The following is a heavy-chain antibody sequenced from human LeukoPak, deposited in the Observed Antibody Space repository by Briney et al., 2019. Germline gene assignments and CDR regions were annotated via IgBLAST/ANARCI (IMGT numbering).Heavy chain of an antibody. D-gene: IGHD2-2*01. CDR2: IIPSVGLI. J-gene: IGHJ4*02. CDR3: TRGGYCSSTSCYLLLDY. CDR1: GGTFSNSA. V-gene: IGHV1-69*04. Sequence: SVKVSCKASGGTFSNSALSWVRQAPGQGLEWLGRIIPSVGLIHYAQKFQGRGTISADETTTTAFLELTSLRSDDTAVYFCTRGGYCSSTSCYLLLDYWGQGTLVTVSS.